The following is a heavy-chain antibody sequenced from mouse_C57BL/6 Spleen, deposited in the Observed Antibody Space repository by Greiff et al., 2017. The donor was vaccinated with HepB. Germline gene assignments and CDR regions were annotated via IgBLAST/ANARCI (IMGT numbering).Heavy chain of an antibody. J-gene: IGHJ4*01. Sequence: QVQLQQSGPGLVQPSQCLSITCTVSGFSFTSYGVHWVRQSPGQGLEWLGVIWSGGSTDYNASFISRLSISKDNSKSKVFFKMNSLQADDPPIYYCARNSDLWRGPLYSAMDYWGQGTSVTVSS. D-gene: IGHD2-13*01. V-gene: IGHV2-2*01. CDR1: GFSFTSYG. CDR3: ARNSDLWRGPLYSAMDY. CDR2: IWSGGST.